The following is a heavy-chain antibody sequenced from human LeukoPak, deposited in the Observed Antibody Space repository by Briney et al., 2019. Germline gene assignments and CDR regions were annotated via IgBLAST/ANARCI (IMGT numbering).Heavy chain of an antibody. J-gene: IGHJ4*02. V-gene: IGHV3-33*06. CDR2: IWYDGSQT. CDR3: AKAPRIVAAQDY. Sequence: GRSLRLSCAVSGFTFSSHGMNWVSQAPGKGLEWVALIWYDGSQTHYADSVKGRFTISRDNSKNMLYLQMNSLRVEDTAVYYCAKAPRIVAAQDYWGQGTLVTVSS. D-gene: IGHD6-13*01. CDR1: GFTFSSHG.